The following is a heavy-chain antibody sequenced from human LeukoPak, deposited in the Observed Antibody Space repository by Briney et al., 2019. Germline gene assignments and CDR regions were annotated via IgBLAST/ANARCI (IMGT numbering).Heavy chain of an antibody. Sequence: GSLRLSCAASGFTFSNAWMSWVRQAPGKGLEWIGYIYYSGSTNYNPSLKSRVTISVDTSKNQFSLKLSSVTAADTAVYYCAREGRGGDWLLDWGQGTLVTVSS. D-gene: IGHD3-9*01. V-gene: IGHV4-59*01. CDR3: AREGRGGDWLLD. J-gene: IGHJ4*02. CDR1: GFTFSNAW. CDR2: IYYSGST.